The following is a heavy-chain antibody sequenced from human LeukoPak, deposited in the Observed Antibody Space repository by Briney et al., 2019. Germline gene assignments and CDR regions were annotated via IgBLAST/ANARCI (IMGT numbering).Heavy chain of an antibody. Sequence: GGSLRLSCAASGFTFSSYAMHWVRQAPGKGLEWVAVISYDGSNKYYADSVKGRFTISRDNSKNTLYLQMNSLRAEDTAVYYCARDSSMYSSGHDAFDRWGQGRKVTVCS. J-gene: IGHJ3*02. V-gene: IGHV3-30-3*01. CDR3: ARDSSMYSSGHDAFDR. D-gene: IGHD6-19*01. CDR1: GFTFSSYA. CDR2: ISYDGSNK.